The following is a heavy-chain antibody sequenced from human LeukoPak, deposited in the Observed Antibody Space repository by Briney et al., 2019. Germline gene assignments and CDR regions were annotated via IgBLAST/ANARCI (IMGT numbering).Heavy chain of an antibody. CDR3: ARDITGSASDF. CDR2: INHSGTT. V-gene: IGHV4-34*01. CDR1: GGSFSGYS. D-gene: IGHD1-20*01. Sequence: AETLSLTCAVNGGSFSGYSWGWLRQPPGKGLEWIGEINHSGTTNYNPSLKSRVTISVDTSKNQFSLKVSSVTAADTAVYYCARDITGSASDFWGQGTLVTVSS. J-gene: IGHJ4*02.